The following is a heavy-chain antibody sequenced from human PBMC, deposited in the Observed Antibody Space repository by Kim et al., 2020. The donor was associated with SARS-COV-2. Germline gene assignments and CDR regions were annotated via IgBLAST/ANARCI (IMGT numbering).Heavy chain of an antibody. CDR3: ARLLLWSHYVDAFDI. CDR2: IYPGDSDT. Sequence: GESLKISCKGSGYSFTSYWIGWVRQMPGKGLEWMGIIYPGDSDTRYSPSFQGQVTISADKSISTAYLQWSSLKASDTAMYYCARLLLWSHYVDAFDIWGQGTMVTVSS. CDR1: GYSFTSYW. V-gene: IGHV5-51*01. D-gene: IGHD3-10*01. J-gene: IGHJ3*02.